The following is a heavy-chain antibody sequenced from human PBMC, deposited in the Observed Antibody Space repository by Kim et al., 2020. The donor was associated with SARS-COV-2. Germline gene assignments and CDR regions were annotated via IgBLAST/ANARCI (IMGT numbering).Heavy chain of an antibody. Sequence: GGSLRLSCAASGFTFDDYAMHWVRQAPGKGLEWVSGISWNSGSIGYADSVKGRFTISRDNAKNSLYLQMNSLRAEDTALYYCAKDAGNGDGDYYYGMDVWGQGTTVTVSS. J-gene: IGHJ6*02. D-gene: IGHD3-10*01. CDR3: AKDAGNGDGDYYYGMDV. CDR1: GFTFDDYA. CDR2: ISWNSGSI. V-gene: IGHV3-9*01.